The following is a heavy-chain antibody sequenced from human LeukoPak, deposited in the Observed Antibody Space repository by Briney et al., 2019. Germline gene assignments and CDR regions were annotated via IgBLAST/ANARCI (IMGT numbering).Heavy chain of an antibody. Sequence: SETLSLTCTVSGGSISSYYWSWIRQPPGKGLEWIGYIYYSGSTNYNPSLKSRVTISVDTSKNQFSLKLSSVTAADTAVYYCARDPHKEAVAPNWGRGTLVTVSS. CDR2: IYYSGST. CDR3: ARDPHKEAVAPN. V-gene: IGHV4-59*01. D-gene: IGHD6-19*01. CDR1: GGSISSYY. J-gene: IGHJ4*02.